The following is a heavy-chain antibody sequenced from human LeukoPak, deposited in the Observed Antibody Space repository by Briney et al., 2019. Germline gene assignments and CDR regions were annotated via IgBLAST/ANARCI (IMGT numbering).Heavy chain of an antibody. CDR2: VYYTGST. D-gene: IGHD3/OR15-3a*01. J-gene: IGHJ4*02. CDR3: ARGLVSWTSYFDC. V-gene: IGHV4-59*01. Sequence: SETLSLTCTVSGGSLRSFYWIWIRQPPGKGLEFIGYVYYTGSTNYNPSLKSRVTITLDTSKNQFSLKLSSVTAADTAVYYCARGLVSWTSYFDCWGQGTLVTVSS. CDR1: GGSLRSFY.